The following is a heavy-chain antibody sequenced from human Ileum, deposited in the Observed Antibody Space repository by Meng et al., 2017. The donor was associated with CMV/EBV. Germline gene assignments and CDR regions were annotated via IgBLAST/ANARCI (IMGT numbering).Heavy chain of an antibody. D-gene: IGHD1-26*01. CDR2: MYFSGIA. CDR3: ARDLTNKWFYY. Sequence: PLPGSAPGPVKPPEALSPTCTAAGDPISSGSHSWALFRQPPGKRLEWIGSMYFSGIADYNPSLKSRVTISLHATQKQFSLRLTSVTAADSAVYFCARDLTNKWFYYWGQGTLVTVSS. CDR1: GDPISSGSHS. J-gene: IGHJ4*02. V-gene: IGHV4-39*07.